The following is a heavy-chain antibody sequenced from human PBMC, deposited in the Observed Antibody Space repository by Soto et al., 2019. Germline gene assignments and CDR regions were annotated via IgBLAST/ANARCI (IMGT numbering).Heavy chain of an antibody. Sequence: EVQLLESGGGLVQPGGSLRLSCAASGFTFSSYAMSWVRQAPGKGLEWVSAISGSGGSTYYADSVKGRFTISRDNSKNTLYLQMNRLRAEATAVYYCAKVRVMITFGGVIDALDYWGQGTLVTVSS. D-gene: IGHD3-16*02. CDR3: AKVRVMITFGGVIDALDY. V-gene: IGHV3-23*01. CDR1: GFTFSSYA. CDR2: ISGSGGST. J-gene: IGHJ4*02.